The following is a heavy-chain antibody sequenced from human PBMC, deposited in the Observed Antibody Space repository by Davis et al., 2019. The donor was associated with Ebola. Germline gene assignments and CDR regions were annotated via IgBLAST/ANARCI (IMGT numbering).Heavy chain of an antibody. CDR2: ISAYNGDR. V-gene: IGHV1-18*04. Sequence: ASVKVSCKASGYTFNTYGITWVRQAPGQGLEWMGWISAYNGDRNYIQKFQGRVSMTTDTSTSTAYMELRSLRSDDTAVYYCARGFRQTWFDPWGQGTLVTVSS. J-gene: IGHJ5*02. CDR3: ARGFRQTWFDP. CDR1: GYTFNTYG.